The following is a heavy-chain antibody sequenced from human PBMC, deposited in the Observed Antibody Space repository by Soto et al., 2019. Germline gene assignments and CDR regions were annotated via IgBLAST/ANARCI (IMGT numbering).Heavy chain of an antibody. D-gene: IGHD3-10*01. J-gene: IGHJ6*02. Sequence: QVQLQESGPGLVKPSETLSLTCTVSGGSISSYYWSWIRQPPGKGLEWIGYIYYSGSTNYNPSLKSRVTISVDTSTTQSSLKLSSVTAADTPVYYCARVFYYGAESGMDVWGQGTTVTVSS. CDR1: GGSISSYY. CDR3: ARVFYYGAESGMDV. V-gene: IGHV4-59*08. CDR2: IYYSGST.